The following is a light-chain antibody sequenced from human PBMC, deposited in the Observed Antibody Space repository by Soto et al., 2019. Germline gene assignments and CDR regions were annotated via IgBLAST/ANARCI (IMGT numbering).Light chain of an antibody. J-gene: IGKJ4*01. Sequence: DIQMTQSPSTLSASVGDRVTITCRASQNINNWMAWYHQKPGEAPKLLIYDAFSLQTGVPFTFSGSGTGTEFSLTIRSLQPDDFGTYYCQQYDTFPLTFGGGTKVEIK. CDR3: QQYDTFPLT. CDR2: DAF. CDR1: QNINNW. V-gene: IGKV1-5*01.